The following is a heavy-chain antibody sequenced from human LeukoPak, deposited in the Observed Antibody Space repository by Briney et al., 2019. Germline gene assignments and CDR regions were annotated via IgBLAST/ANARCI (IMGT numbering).Heavy chain of an antibody. Sequence: SETLSLTCTVSGGSISSYYWSWIRQPPGKGLEWIGYIYYSGSTNYNPSLKSRVTISVDTSKNQFSLKLSSVTAADTAVYYCARDRRYDILTGPRFDYWGQGTTVTVSS. J-gene: IGHJ4*03. D-gene: IGHD3-9*01. V-gene: IGHV4-59*01. CDR3: ARDRRYDILTGPRFDY. CDR2: IYYSGST. CDR1: GGSISSYY.